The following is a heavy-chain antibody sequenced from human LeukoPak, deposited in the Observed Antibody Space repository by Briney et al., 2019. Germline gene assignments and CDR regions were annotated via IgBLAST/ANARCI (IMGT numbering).Heavy chain of an antibody. J-gene: IGHJ4*02. CDR1: GFSLTTSGVS. D-gene: IGHD3-9*01. V-gene: IGHV2-5*02. CDR3: AQTDESRYFDWFDY. Sequence: ESGPTLVKPTQTLTLTCTVSGFSLTTSGVSVGWFRQPPGKAPEWLALIFWDDDTRYSPSLESRLTITKDTSKNQVVLTMTNMDPVDTATYYCAQTDESRYFDWFDYWGQGTLVTVSS. CDR2: IFWDDDT.